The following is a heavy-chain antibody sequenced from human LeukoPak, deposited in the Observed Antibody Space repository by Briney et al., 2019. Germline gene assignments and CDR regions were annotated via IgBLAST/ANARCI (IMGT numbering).Heavy chain of an antibody. CDR2: ISPSSDYI. CDR3: SRGGTDGHFNY. CDR1: GFTFSSYS. V-gene: IGHV3-21*01. J-gene: IGHJ4*02. Sequence: GGSVRLSCAASGFTFSSYSMNWARQAPGKGLEWVSSISPSSDYIYYADSVKGRFTISRDNAKNSLYLQMNSLRAGDTAVYYCSRGGTDGHFNYWGQGTLVSVSS. D-gene: IGHD6-25*01.